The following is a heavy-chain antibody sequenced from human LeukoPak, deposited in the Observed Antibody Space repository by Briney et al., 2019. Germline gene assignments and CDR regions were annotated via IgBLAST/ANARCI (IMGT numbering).Heavy chain of an antibody. CDR3: ARGPTVKYYYGSGSYYNNGKYYYYGMDV. Sequence: SETLSLTCAVYGGSFSGYYWSWIRQPPGKGLEWIGEINHSGSSNYNPSLKSRVTISVDTSKNQFSLKLSSVTAADTAVYYCARGPTVKYYYGSGSYYNNGKYYYYGMDVWGQGTTVTVSS. J-gene: IGHJ6*02. CDR1: GGSFSGYY. D-gene: IGHD3-10*01. V-gene: IGHV4-34*01. CDR2: INHSGSS.